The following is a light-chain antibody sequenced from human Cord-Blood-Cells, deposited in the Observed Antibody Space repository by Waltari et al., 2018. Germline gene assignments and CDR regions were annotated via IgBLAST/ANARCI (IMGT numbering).Light chain of an antibody. CDR2: AAS. V-gene: IGKV1-39*01. J-gene: IGKJ2*01. CDR1: QSISSY. CDR3: QQSYSTPPT. Sequence: DIQMTQSPSSLSASVGDRVNITCRASQSISSYLNWYQQKPAKAPKLLIYAASSLQSGVPSRFSGSGSGTDFTLTISSLQPEDFATYYCQQSYSTPPTFGQGTKLEIK.